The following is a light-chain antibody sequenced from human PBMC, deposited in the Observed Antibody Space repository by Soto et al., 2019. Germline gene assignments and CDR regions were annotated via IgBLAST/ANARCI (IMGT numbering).Light chain of an antibody. CDR2: WAS. J-gene: IGKJ4*01. CDR1: QNVLNRANDKNY. Sequence: DIVMTQSPDSLAVSLGERATINCKSSQNVLNRANDKNYIAWYQQKPGQPPKLLIYWASTRESDVPDRFSASGSATDFTLTISSLQAGDVAVYFCQQYFNTPLTFGGGTKVEIK. V-gene: IGKV4-1*01. CDR3: QQYFNTPLT.